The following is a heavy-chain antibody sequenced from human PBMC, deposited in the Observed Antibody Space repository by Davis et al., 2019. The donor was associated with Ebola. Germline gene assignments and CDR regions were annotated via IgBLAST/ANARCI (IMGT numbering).Heavy chain of an antibody. V-gene: IGHV4-34*01. CDR2: INHSGST. J-gene: IGHJ6*02. Sequence: PSETLSLTCAVYGGSFSGYCWSWIRQPPGKGLEWIGEINHSGSTNYNPSLKSRVTISVDTSKNQFSLKLSSVTAADTAVYYCARGMRSYYGSGRPYYYYYYGMDVWGQGTTVTVSS. CDR3: ARGMRSYYGSGRPYYYYYYGMDV. CDR1: GGSFSGYC. D-gene: IGHD3-10*01.